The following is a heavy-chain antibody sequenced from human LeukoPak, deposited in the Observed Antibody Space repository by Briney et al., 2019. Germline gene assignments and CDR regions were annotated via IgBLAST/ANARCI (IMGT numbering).Heavy chain of an antibody. J-gene: IGHJ4*02. CDR3: ARGDCSGGICHASDFEY. CDR1: GFTFNNYA. CDR2: ITGSGATT. Sequence: GGSLRLSCAASGFTFNNYAMSWVRQAPGKGLEWVSAITGSGATTYYADSVKGRFSISRDNSKNTLYLQMSGLRAEETAIYYCARGDCSGGICHASDFEYWGQGILVTVSS. D-gene: IGHD2-15*01. V-gene: IGHV3-23*01.